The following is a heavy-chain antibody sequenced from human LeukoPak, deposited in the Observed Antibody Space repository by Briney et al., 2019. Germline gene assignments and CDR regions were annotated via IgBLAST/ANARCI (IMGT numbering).Heavy chain of an antibody. V-gene: IGHV5-51*01. CDR1: GYSFTSYW. J-gene: IGHJ1*01. D-gene: IGHD3-22*01. CDR3: AKQGDYSDGRGYYPSGLFQL. Sequence: GESLKISCKGSGYSFTSYWIGWVRQMPGKGLEWMGIIYPGDSETRYSPSFQGQVTISADKSITTAYLQWTSLKASDTAIYYCAKQGDYSDGRGYYPSGLFQLWGQGTLVTVSS. CDR2: IYPGDSET.